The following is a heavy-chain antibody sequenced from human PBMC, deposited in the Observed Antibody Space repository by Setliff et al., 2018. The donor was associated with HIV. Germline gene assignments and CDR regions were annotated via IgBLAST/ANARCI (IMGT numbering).Heavy chain of an antibody. Sequence: SETLSLTCTVSGGSIRSYYWSWIRQPPGKGLEWIGYIYTSGSTNYNPSLKSRVTISVDTSKNQFSLKLSSVTAADTAVYYCARGRTVFYSSSYHDYWGQGTLVTVSS. CDR3: ARGRTVFYSSSYHDY. CDR2: IYTSGST. CDR1: GGSIRSYY. J-gene: IGHJ4*02. V-gene: IGHV4-4*08. D-gene: IGHD6-13*01.